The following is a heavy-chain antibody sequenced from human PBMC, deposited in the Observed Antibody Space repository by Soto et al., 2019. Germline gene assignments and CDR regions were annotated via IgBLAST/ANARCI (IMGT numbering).Heavy chain of an antibody. J-gene: IGHJ4*02. D-gene: IGHD4-17*01. CDR2: INHGGST. V-gene: IGHV4-34*01. CDR3: ARDPSTGLFDY. Sequence: SETLSLTCAVYGGSFSSYYWSWMRQPPGKGLEWIGEINHGGSTNYNPSLKSRVTISVDTSKNQFSLKLSSVTAADTAVYYCARDPSTGLFDYWGQGTLVTVSS. CDR1: GGSFSSYY.